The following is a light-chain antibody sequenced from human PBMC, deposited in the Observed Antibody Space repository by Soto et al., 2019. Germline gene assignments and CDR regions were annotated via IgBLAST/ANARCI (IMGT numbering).Light chain of an antibody. Sequence: QSALTQPASVSGSAGQSITISCSGTSSNIGGYNVVFWYQQHPGKAPKVIVYEGIKRPSGVLDRFSGSTSGCTASLTISGLHAEDKAHYSCCSYVGTTTYVFGRGTTVTVL. CDR2: EGI. CDR3: CSYVGTTTYV. CDR1: SSNIGGYNV. V-gene: IGLV2-23*01. J-gene: IGLJ1*01.